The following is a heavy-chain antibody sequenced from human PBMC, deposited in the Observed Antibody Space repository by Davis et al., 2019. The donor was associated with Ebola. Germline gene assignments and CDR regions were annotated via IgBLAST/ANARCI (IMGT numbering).Heavy chain of an antibody. Sequence: ASVKVSCKAAGNTFPSNDVTWVRQAPGQGLEWMGWISPYNGNTDYARELQGRVTITTDTSTGTTYLELTNLKSDDTAVYFCAKGSYTGYSTDWGQGTLVTVSS. CDR3: AKGSYTGYSTD. J-gene: IGHJ4*02. D-gene: IGHD6-13*01. V-gene: IGHV1-18*04. CDR1: GNTFPSND. CDR2: ISPYNGNT.